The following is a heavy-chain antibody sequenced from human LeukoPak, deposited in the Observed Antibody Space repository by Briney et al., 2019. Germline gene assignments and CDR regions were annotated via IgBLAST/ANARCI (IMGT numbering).Heavy chain of an antibody. CDR3: ARGFCSSTNCYQGPFDF. J-gene: IGHJ4*02. Sequence: PRGSLRHSCAASGFTPSATWTTRVRQAPGTGLEWVGHIKNKTNAETTDYAAPVKGRFIISRDDSNNTLYLQMNSLRTEDTAVYYCARGFCSSTNCYQGPFDFWGQGTLVTVSS. D-gene: IGHD2-2*01. CDR1: GFTPSATW. CDR2: IKNKTNAETT. V-gene: IGHV3-15*01.